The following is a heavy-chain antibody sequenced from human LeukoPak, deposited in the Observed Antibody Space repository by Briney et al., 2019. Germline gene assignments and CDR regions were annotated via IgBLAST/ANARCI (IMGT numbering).Heavy chain of an antibody. CDR2: INTNTGNP. CDR1: GYTFTSYA. J-gene: IGHJ6*01. V-gene: IGHV7-4-1*02. D-gene: IGHD6-19*01. CDR3: ARTGVAGTVFYYGMDV. Sequence: GASVKVSCKASGYTFTSYAMNWVRQAPGQGLEWMGWINTNTGNPTYAQGFTGRFVFSLDTSVSTAYLQISSLKAEDTAVYYCARTGVAGTVFYYGMDVWGQGTTVTVSS.